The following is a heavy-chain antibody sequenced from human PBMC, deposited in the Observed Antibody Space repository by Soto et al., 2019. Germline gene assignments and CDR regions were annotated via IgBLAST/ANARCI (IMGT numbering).Heavy chain of an antibody. D-gene: IGHD3-3*01. CDR2: IYYSGST. Sequence: SETLSLTCTVSGGSISSYYWSWIRQPPGKGLEWIGYIYYSGSTNYNPSLKSRVTISVDTSKNQFSLKLSSVTAADTAVYYCARFGSKRPIDFWSGTDYYYYYMDVWGKGTTVTVSS. CDR1: GGSISSYY. CDR3: ARFGSKRPIDFWSGTDYYYYYMDV. J-gene: IGHJ6*03. V-gene: IGHV4-59*01.